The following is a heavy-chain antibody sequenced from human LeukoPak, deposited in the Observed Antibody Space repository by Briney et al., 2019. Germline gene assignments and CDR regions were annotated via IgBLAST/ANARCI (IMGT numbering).Heavy chain of an antibody. D-gene: IGHD2-2*02. CDR3: ASARKHCSSTSCYTYYYYMDV. CDR2: ISAYNGNT. J-gene: IGHJ6*03. CDR1: GYTFTSYG. Sequence: ASVKVSCKASGYTFTSYGISWVRQAPGQGLEWMGWISAYNGNTNYAQKLQGRVTMTTDTSTSTAYRELRSLRSDDTAVYYCASARKHCSSTSCYTYYYYMDVWGKGTTVTVSS. V-gene: IGHV1-18*01.